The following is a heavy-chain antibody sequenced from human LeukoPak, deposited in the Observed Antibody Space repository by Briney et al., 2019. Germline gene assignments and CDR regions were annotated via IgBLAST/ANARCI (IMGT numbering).Heavy chain of an antibody. V-gene: IGHV1-46*01. CDR2: INPSDSSP. J-gene: IGHJ4*02. CDR3: TRSRWFDF. Sequence: GASVKVSCKASGYTFTVYYIHWVRQAPGLGLEWMGMINPSDSSPTYAQKFQGRVTMSRDTSTSTVYVELSSLRSEDTAVYYCTRSRWFDFWGQGTLVTVSS. D-gene: IGHD4-23*01. CDR1: GYTFTVYY.